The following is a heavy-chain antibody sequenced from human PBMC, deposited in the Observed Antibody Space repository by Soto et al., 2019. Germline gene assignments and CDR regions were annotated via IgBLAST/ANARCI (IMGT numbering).Heavy chain of an antibody. V-gene: IGHV1-18*01. CDR2: ISAYNGNT. Sequence: QVQLVQSGAEVKKPGASVKVSCKASGYTFTSYGISWVRQAPGQGLEWMGWISAYNGNTNYAQKLQGRVTMTTDTSTSTAYMELGSLRSDDTAVYYCARDSTYCSSTSCYGGWFDPWGQGTLVTVSS. J-gene: IGHJ5*02. CDR1: GYTFTSYG. D-gene: IGHD2-2*01. CDR3: ARDSTYCSSTSCYGGWFDP.